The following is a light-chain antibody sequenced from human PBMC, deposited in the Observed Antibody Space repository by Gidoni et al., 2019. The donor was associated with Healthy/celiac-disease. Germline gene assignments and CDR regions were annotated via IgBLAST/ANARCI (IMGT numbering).Light chain of an antibody. Sequence: DIVMTQSPATLSVSPGERATRSCRASQSVSSNLAWYQQNPGQAPRLLIYGASTRATGIPARFSGSGSGTEFTLTISSLHSEDFAVYYCQQYNNWPITFGQGTRLEIK. CDR2: GAS. J-gene: IGKJ5*01. V-gene: IGKV3-15*01. CDR1: QSVSSN. CDR3: QQYNNWPIT.